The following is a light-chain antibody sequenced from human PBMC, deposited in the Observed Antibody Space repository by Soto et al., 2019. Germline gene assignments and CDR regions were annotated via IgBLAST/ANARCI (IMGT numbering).Light chain of an antibody. CDR3: QQYGSSSLYT. V-gene: IGKV3-20*01. J-gene: IGKJ2*01. CDR2: GAS. Sequence: EIVLTQSPGTLSLSPGERATLSCMASQSVSSSYLAWYQQKPGQAPRLLIYGASARATGIPDRFSGSGSGTDFTLTISRLEPEDFAVYYCQQYGSSSLYTFGQGTKLEIK. CDR1: QSVSSSY.